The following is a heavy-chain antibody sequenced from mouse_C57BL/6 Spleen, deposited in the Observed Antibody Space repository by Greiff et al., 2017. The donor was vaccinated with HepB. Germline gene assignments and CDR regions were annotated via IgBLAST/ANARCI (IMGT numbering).Heavy chain of an antibody. CDR3: ARQGYYGSKDY. Sequence: EVKLVESGGGLVKPGGSLKLSCAASGFTFSDYGMHWVRQAPEKGLEWVAYISSCSSTIYYADTVKGRFTISRDNAKNTLFLQMTSLRSEDTAMYYCARQGYYGSKDYWGQGTTLTVSS. J-gene: IGHJ2*01. V-gene: IGHV5-17*01. D-gene: IGHD1-1*01. CDR1: GFTFSDYG. CDR2: ISSCSSTI.